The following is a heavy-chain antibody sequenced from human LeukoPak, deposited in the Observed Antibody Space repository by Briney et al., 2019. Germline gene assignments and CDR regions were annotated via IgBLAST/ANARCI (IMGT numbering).Heavy chain of an antibody. J-gene: IGHJ4*02. Sequence: ASVKVSCKASGYTFTSYYMHWVLQAPGQGLEWMGIINPSGGSTSYAQKFQGRVTMTRDTSTSTVYMELSSLRSEDTAVYYCARDGYTPKTGSDYYFDYWGQGTLVTVSS. CDR3: ARDGYTPKTGSDYYFDY. CDR1: GYTFTSYY. D-gene: IGHD5-24*01. CDR2: INPSGGST. V-gene: IGHV1-46*01.